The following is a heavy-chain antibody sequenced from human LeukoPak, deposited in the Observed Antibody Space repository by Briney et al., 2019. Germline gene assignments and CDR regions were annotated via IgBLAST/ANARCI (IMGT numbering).Heavy chain of an antibody. CDR2: IYYSGST. J-gene: IGHJ6*02. CDR1: GGSIRNYY. Sequence: PSETLSLTCTVSGGSIRNYYCSWIRQPPGKGLEWVGYIYYSGSTSYNPPLKSRVTISVDTSKNQFSLKLSSVTAADTAVYYCARHFTGPGTYTPYFGMDVWGQGTTVTVSS. D-gene: IGHD3-16*01. CDR3: ARHFTGPGTYTPYFGMDV. V-gene: IGHV4-59*08.